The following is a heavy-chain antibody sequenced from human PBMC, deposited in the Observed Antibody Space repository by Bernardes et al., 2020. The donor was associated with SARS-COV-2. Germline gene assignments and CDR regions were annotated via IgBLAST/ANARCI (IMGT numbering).Heavy chain of an antibody. CDR1: GFTFDDYA. V-gene: IGHV3-9*01. CDR3: AKDRSYYYGMDV. J-gene: IGHJ6*02. CDR2: ISWNSGSI. Sequence: GGSLRLSCAASGFTFDDYAMHWVRQAPGKGLEWVSGISWNSGSIGYADSVKGRFTISRDNAKNSLYLQMNSLRAEDTALYYCAKDRSYYYGMDVWGQGTTVTVSS.